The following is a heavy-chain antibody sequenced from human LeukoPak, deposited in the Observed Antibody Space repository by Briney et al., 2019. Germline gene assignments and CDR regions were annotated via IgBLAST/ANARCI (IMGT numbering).Heavy chain of an antibody. CDR2: IRSKAYGETA. CDR3: TRDRGAYNLYDY. Sequence: GGSLRLSCTASGFTFGDYAMSWIRQAPGKGLEWVGFIRSKAYGETADYAASVKGRFTISRDDPKAIAYLQMNSLKTEDTAVYHCTRDRGAYNLYDYWGQGTLVTVSS. V-gene: IGHV3-49*03. J-gene: IGHJ4*02. D-gene: IGHD1-1*01. CDR1: GFTFGDYA.